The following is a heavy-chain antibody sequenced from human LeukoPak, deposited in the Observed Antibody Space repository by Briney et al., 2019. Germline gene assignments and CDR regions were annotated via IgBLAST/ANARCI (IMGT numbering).Heavy chain of an antibody. V-gene: IGHV3-13*01. D-gene: IGHD6-13*01. CDR2: IGTAGDT. CDR3: ARVADSSSWYRWYFDL. Sequence: GRSLRLSCAASGFTFSSYDMHWVRQATGKGLEWVSAIGTAGDTYYPGSVKGRFTISRENAKNSLYLQMNSLRAGDTAVYYCARVADSSSWYRWYFDLWGRGTLVTVSS. CDR1: GFTFSSYD. J-gene: IGHJ2*01.